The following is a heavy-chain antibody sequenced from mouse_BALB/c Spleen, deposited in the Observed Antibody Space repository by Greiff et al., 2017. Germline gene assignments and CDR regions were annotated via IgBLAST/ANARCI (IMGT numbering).Heavy chain of an antibody. V-gene: IGHV5-12-2*01. Sequence: EVMLVESGGGLVQPGGSLKLSCAASGFTFSSYTMSWVRQTPEKRLEWVAYISNGGGSTYYPDTVKGRFTISRDNAKNTLYLQMSSLKSEDTAMYYCARLAITTGAMDYWGQGTSVTVSS. CDR1: GFTFSSYT. D-gene: IGHD2-4*01. CDR2: ISNGGGST. J-gene: IGHJ4*01. CDR3: ARLAITTGAMDY.